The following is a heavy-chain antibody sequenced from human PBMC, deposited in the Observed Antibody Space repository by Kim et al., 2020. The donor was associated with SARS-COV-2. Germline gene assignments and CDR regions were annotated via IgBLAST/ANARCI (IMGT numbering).Heavy chain of an antibody. V-gene: IGHV3-30*07. J-gene: IGHJ4*02. D-gene: IGHD3-22*01. CDR3: ASATGVITYYFDY. Sequence: YDDTVNGRLTSTRDNSKNTLYLQMNSLRAEDTAVYYCASATGVITYYFDYWGQGTLVTVSS.